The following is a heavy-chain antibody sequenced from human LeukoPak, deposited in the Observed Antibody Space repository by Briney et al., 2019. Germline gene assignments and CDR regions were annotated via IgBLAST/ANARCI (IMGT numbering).Heavy chain of an antibody. CDR1: GYTFTGYF. V-gene: IGHV1-2*02. D-gene: IGHD4-11*01. J-gene: IGHJ6*03. CDR2: ISPNSGST. Sequence: SVKVSCMASGYTFTGYFMHWVRQAPGQGLDGMGWISPNSGSTNYAQQVQGRVTMTRDTSISTAYMELSRLRADDTAVYYCARYSNYGDYYYYYMDVWGKGTTVTVSS. CDR3: ARYSNYGDYYYYYMDV.